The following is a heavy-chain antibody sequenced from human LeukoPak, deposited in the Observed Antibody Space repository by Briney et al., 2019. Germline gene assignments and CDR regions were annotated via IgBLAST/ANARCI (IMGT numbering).Heavy chain of an antibody. J-gene: IGHJ4*02. CDR2: ISYDGSNK. CDR1: GFTFSSYG. D-gene: IGHD2-15*01. V-gene: IGHV3-30*18. Sequence: GRSLRLSCVASGFTFSSYGMHWVRQAPGKGLEWVAVISYDGSNKYYADSVKGRFTISRDNSKNTLYLQMNSLRAEDTAVYYCAKEDIVVVVAATALDYWGQGTLVTVSS. CDR3: AKEDIVVVVAATALDY.